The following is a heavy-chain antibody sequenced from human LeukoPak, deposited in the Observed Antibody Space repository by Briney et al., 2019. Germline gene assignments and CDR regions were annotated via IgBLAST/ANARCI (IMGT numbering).Heavy chain of an antibody. Sequence: PSETLSLTCSVSGVSIGSHFWSWVRQPAGKALEWIGRISASGTTSSNPSLNSRVTMSLDTSKNQFSLKLNSVTAADTAVYYCARAYCGGECTAGGALDIWGQGTMVTVSS. J-gene: IGHJ3*02. D-gene: IGHD2-21*01. V-gene: IGHV4-4*07. CDR1: GVSIGSHF. CDR2: ISASGTT. CDR3: ARAYCGGECTAGGALDI.